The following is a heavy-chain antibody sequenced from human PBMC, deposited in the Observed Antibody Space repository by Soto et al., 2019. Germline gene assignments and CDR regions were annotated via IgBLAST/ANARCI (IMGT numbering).Heavy chain of an antibody. CDR3: ARGGTAGYDFWSDPRGDWLDF. CDR2: LSPATGET. D-gene: IGHD3-3*01. V-gene: IGHV1-8*01. Sequence: ASVKVSCKASGYTFSDYDVSWVRQAAGQGLEWMGWLSPATGETKNSYLPQFRDRVSMTWDTSLRTAYLEVWALTSDDTAVYYCARGGTAGYDFWSDPRGDWLDFWGQGTLVTVSS. CDR1: GYTFSDYD. J-gene: IGHJ5*01.